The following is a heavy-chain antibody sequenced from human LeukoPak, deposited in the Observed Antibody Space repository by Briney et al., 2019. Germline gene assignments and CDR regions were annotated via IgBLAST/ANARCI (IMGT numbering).Heavy chain of an antibody. D-gene: IGHD1-26*01. CDR3: ARDGPGGGSYYTNY. Sequence: GGSLRLSCAASGFTFDDYAMHWVRQAPGKGLEWVSLISWDGGSTYYADSVKGRFTISRDSAKNSLYLQMNSLRVEDTALYYCARDGPGGGSYYTNYWGQGTLVTVAS. CDR1: GFTFDDYA. CDR2: ISWDGGST. V-gene: IGHV3-43D*03. J-gene: IGHJ4*02.